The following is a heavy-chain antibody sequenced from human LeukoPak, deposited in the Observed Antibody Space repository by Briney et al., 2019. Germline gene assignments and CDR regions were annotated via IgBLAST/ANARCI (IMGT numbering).Heavy chain of an antibody. Sequence: GGSLRLSCAASGFSFNTYAMSWVRQAPGKGLEWVSGISGNGGITNYADSVKGRFTISRDNSKTTVYLQMNSLRAEDTAVYYCAKDVGGFYGTGSYGYWGQGTLVTVSS. D-gene: IGHD3-10*01. V-gene: IGHV3-23*01. CDR1: GFSFNTYA. CDR2: ISGNGGIT. CDR3: AKDVGGFYGTGSYGY. J-gene: IGHJ4*02.